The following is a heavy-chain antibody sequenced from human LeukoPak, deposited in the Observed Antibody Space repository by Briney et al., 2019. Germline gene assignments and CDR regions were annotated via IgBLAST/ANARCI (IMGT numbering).Heavy chain of an antibody. D-gene: IGHD2-15*01. CDR3: ARGRIVVVVGFDY. Sequence: GEINHSGSTNYNPSLKSRVTISVDTSKNQFSLKLSPVTAADTAVYYCARGRIVVVVGFDYWGQGTLVTVSS. J-gene: IGHJ4*02. V-gene: IGHV4-34*01. CDR2: INHSGST.